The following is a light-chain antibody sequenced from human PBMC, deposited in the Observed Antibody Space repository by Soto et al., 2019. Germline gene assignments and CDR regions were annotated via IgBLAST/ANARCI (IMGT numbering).Light chain of an antibody. J-gene: IGLJ3*02. CDR2: EVS. Sequence: QSVLTQSASVSGSPGQSITISCTGTSSDVGGYNYVSWYQQHPGKAPKLMIYEVSNRPSGVSNRFSASKSGNTASLTISGLQAEDEADYYCSSYTSSSPWVFGGGTKLTVL. CDR3: SSYTSSSPWV. V-gene: IGLV2-14*01. CDR1: SSDVGGYNY.